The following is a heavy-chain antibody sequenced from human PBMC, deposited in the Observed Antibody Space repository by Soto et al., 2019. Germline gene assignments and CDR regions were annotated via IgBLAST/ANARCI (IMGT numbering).Heavy chain of an antibody. D-gene: IGHD5-12*01. V-gene: IGHV3-21*01. CDR1: GFTFSSYS. Sequence: EVQLVESGGGLVKPGGSLRLSCAASGFTFSSYSMNWVRQAPGKGLEWVSSISSSSSYIYYADSVKGRFTISRDNDKNSLYLQMNSLRAEDTAVYYCARNLDRATWSLWGQGTLVTVSS. CDR2: ISSSSSYI. J-gene: IGHJ4*02. CDR3: ARNLDRATWSL.